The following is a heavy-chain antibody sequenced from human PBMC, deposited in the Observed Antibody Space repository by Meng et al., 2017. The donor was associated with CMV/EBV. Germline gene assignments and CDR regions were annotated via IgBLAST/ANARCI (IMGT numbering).Heavy chain of an antibody. J-gene: IGHJ4*02. CDR2: INSDGSST. CDR1: GFTFSSYW. Sequence: GGSLRLSCAASGFTFSSYWMHWVRQAPGKGLVWVSRINSDGSSTSYADSVKGRFTISGDNAKNTLYLQMNSLRAEDTAVYYCAREAAAGAPDYWGQGTLVTVSS. V-gene: IGHV3-74*01. CDR3: AREAAAGAPDY. D-gene: IGHD6-13*01.